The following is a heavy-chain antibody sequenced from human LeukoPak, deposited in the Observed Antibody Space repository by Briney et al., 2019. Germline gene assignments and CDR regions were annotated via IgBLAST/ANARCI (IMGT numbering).Heavy chain of an antibody. CDR2: IHFSGST. J-gene: IGHJ4*02. D-gene: IGHD3-10*01. V-gene: IGHV4-59*01. CDR1: GGSIRSYY. Sequence: SETLSLTCTVSGGSIRSYYWSWLRQPPGKGLEWIGYIHFSGSTNYNPSLKSRVTVSDDKSKNQFSLKLSSVTAADTAVYYCARIFRGAYFDYWGKGTLVTVSS. CDR3: ARIFRGAYFDY.